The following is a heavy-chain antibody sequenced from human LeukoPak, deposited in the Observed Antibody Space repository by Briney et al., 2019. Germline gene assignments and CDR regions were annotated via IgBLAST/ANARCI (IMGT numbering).Heavy chain of an antibody. CDR1: GFTFSSYG. D-gene: IGHD4-17*01. J-gene: IGHJ4*02. CDR2: ISYDGSNK. V-gene: IGHV3-30*18. Sequence: GGSLRLSCAASGFTFSSYGMHWVRQAPGKGLEWVAVISYDGSNKYYADSVKGRFTISRDNSKNTLYLQMNSLRAEDTAVYYCAKDRRHYGDYGYFDYWGQGTLVTVSS. CDR3: AKDRRHYGDYGYFDY.